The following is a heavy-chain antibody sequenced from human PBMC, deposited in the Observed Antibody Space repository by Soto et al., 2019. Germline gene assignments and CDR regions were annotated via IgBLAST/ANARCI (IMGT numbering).Heavy chain of an antibody. V-gene: IGHV4-61*01. CDR2: IYYSGST. CDR1: GGSVSSGSYY. Sequence: QVQLQESGPGLVKPSETLSLTCTVSGGSVSSGSYYWSWIRQPPGKGLEWIGYIYYSGSTNYNPSLKSRVTISADTSKNQFSLKLSSVTAADTAVYYCARDVGAIDYWGQGTLVTVSS. J-gene: IGHJ4*02. D-gene: IGHD1-26*01. CDR3: ARDVGAIDY.